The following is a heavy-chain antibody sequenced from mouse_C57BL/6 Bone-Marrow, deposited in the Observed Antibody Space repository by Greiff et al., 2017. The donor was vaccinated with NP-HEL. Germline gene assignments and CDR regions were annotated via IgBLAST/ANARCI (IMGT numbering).Heavy chain of an antibody. CDR3: ARERFYDYYAMDY. CDR1: GYTFTNYW. CDR2: IYPGGGYT. D-gene: IGHD1-1*01. V-gene: IGHV1-63*01. Sequence: VQLVESGAELVRPGTSVKMSCKASGYTFTNYWIGWAKQRPGHGLEWIGDIYPGGGYTNYNEKFKGKATLTADKSSSTAYMQFSSLTSEDSAIYYCARERFYDYYAMDYWGQGTSVTVSS. J-gene: IGHJ4*01.